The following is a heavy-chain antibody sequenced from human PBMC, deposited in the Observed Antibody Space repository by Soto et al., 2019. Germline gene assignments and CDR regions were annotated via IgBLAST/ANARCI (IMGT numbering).Heavy chain of an antibody. V-gene: IGHV4-4*07. Sequence: SETLSLTCTVSGASISGFYWSWIRKSAGKGLEWIGRIYATGTTDYNPSLKSRVMMSVDTSKKQFSLKLRSVTAADTAVYYCVRDGTKTLRDWFAPWGQGISVTVSS. J-gene: IGHJ5*02. D-gene: IGHD1-1*01. CDR1: GASISGFY. CDR2: IYATGTT. CDR3: VRDGTKTLRDWFAP.